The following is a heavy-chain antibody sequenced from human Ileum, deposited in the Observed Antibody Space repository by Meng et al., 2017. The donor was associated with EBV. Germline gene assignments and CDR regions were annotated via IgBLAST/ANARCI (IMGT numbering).Heavy chain of an antibody. Sequence: RTLQESGPGLWKPSETLSPPCPVAGGPINSSSYYWGWIRQPPGKGLEWIGSIYYSGRTYYNPSLKSRVTISVDTSKNQFSLKLSSVTAADTAVYYCARPIAAAGWFDPWGQGTLVTVSS. D-gene: IGHD6-13*01. V-gene: IGHV4-39*01. J-gene: IGHJ5*02. CDR1: GGPINSSSYY. CDR3: ARPIAAAGWFDP. CDR2: IYYSGRT.